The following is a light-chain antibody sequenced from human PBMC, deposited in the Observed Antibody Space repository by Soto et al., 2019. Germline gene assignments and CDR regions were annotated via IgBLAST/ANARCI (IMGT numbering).Light chain of an antibody. J-gene: IGLJ1*01. CDR1: SSDVGGSNY. CDR2: EVS. Sequence: QSALTQPASVSGSPGQSITISCTGTSSDVGGSNYVSWYQQHPGKAPKLMIYEVSNRPSGVSNRFSASKSGNTASLTISGLQAEDEADYYCSSYTSSSTPYVFGTGTKLTVL. V-gene: IGLV2-14*01. CDR3: SSYTSSSTPYV.